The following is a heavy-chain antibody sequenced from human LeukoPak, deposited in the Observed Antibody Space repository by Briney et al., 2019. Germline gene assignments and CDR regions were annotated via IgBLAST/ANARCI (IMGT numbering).Heavy chain of an antibody. CDR2: INHSGST. CDR3: ARARRIAARLYWYFDL. V-gene: IGHV4-39*07. J-gene: IGHJ2*01. CDR1: GGSISSSSYC. D-gene: IGHD6-6*01. Sequence: SETLSLTCTVSGGSISSSSYCWGWIRQPPGKGLEWIGEINHSGSTNYNPSLKSRVTISVDTSKNQFSLKLSSVTAADTAVYYCARARRIAARLYWYFDLWGRGTLVTVSS.